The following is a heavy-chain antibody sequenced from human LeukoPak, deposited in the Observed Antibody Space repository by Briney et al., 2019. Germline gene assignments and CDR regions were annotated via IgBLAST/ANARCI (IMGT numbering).Heavy chain of an antibody. CDR2: IYYSGST. D-gene: IGHD3-22*01. J-gene: IGHJ4*02. CDR3: ARGYYDSSAYFDY. Sequence: SETASLTCTVSGGSISSYYWSWVRQPPGKGLEWIGYIYYSGSTNYNPSLKSRVTISVDTSKNQFSLKLSSVTAADTAVYYCARGYYDSSAYFDYWGQGTLVTVSS. V-gene: IGHV4-59*01. CDR1: GGSISSYY.